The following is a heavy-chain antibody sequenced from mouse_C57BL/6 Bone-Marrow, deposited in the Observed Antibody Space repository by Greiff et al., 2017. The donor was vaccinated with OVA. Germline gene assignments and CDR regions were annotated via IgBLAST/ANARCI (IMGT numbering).Heavy chain of an antibody. CDR3: ARDSAGGGHY. V-gene: IGHV1-4*01. Sequence: QVHVKQSGAELARPGASVKMSCKASGYTFTSYTMHWVKQRPGQGLEWIGYINPSSGYTKYNQKFKDKATLTADKSSSTAYMQLSSLTSEDSAVYSGARDSAGGGHYWGQGTTLTVSS. CDR1: GYTFTSYT. J-gene: IGHJ2*01. D-gene: IGHD6-1*01. CDR2: INPSSGYT.